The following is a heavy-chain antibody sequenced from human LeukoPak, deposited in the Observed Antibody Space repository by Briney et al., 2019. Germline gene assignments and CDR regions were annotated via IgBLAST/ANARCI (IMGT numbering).Heavy chain of an antibody. J-gene: IGHJ6*03. Sequence: GGSLRLSCAASGFTFDDYAMHWVRQAPGKGLEWVSLISGGGGSTYYADSVKGRFTISRDNSKNSLYLQMNSLRTEDTALYYSAKDGSSSWYNYYYYYMDVWGKGTTVTVSS. CDR1: GFTFDDYA. V-gene: IGHV3-43*02. CDR2: ISGGGGST. CDR3: AKDGSSSWYNYYYYYMDV. D-gene: IGHD6-13*01.